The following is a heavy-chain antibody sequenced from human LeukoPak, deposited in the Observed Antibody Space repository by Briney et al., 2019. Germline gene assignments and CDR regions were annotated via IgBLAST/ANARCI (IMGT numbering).Heavy chain of an antibody. Sequence: SETLSLTCTVSGYSISSGYYWGWIRQPPGKGLEWIGSIYHSGSTYYNPSLKSRVTISVDTSKNQFSLKLSSVTAADTAVYYCARDPNTIFGVVTSFDCWGQGTLVTVSS. CDR3: ARDPNTIFGVVTSFDC. J-gene: IGHJ4*02. D-gene: IGHD3-3*01. V-gene: IGHV4-38-2*02. CDR1: GYSISSGYY. CDR2: IYHSGST.